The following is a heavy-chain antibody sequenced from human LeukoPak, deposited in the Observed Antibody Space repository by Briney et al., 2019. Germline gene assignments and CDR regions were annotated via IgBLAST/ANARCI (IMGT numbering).Heavy chain of an antibody. Sequence: ASVKVSCKASGYTFTSYAMNWVRQAPGQGLEWMGWINTNTGNPTYAQGFTGRFVFSLDTSVSTAYLQISSLKAEDTAVYYCARENYGDYGDWFDPWGQGTLVTVSS. CDR2: INTNTGNP. CDR3: ARENYGDYGDWFDP. D-gene: IGHD4-17*01. J-gene: IGHJ5*02. CDR1: GYTFTSYA. V-gene: IGHV7-4-1*02.